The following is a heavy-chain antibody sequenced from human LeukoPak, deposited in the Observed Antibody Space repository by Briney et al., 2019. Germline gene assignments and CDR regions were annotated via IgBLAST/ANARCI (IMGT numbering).Heavy chain of an antibody. V-gene: IGHV4-39*07. Sequence: GSLRLSCAASGFTFSSYWMSWVRQPPGKGLEWIASIYYSGTTYYNPSLKSRVTISLDTSRNQHSLKLSSVTAADTAIYYCESGTPQRWSSFWGQGTLVTVSS. CDR2: IYYSGTT. J-gene: IGHJ1*01. D-gene: IGHD3-10*01. CDR1: GFTFSSYW. CDR3: ESGTPQRWSSF.